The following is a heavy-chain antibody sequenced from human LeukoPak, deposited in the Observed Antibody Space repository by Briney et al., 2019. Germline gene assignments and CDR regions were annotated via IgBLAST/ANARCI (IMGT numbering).Heavy chain of an antibody. CDR1: GYTLTELS. J-gene: IGHJ4*02. CDR3: ATGNDFWSGPRGYFDY. Sequence: ASVKVSCKXSGYTLTELSMHWVRQAPGKGLEWMGGFDPEDGETIYAQKFQGRVTMTEDTSTDTAYMELSSLRSEDTAVYYCATGNDFWSGPRGYFDYWGQGTLVTVSS. CDR2: FDPEDGET. V-gene: IGHV1-24*01. D-gene: IGHD3-3*01.